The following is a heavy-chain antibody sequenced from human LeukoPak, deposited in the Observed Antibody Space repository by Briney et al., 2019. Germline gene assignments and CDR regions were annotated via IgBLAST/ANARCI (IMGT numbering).Heavy chain of an antibody. D-gene: IGHD6-19*01. CDR1: GGSFSGYY. V-gene: IGHV4-34*01. CDR3: ATKHSVAVAANPPYFDY. J-gene: IGHJ4*02. Sequence: PSETLSLTCGVYGGSFSGYYWSWIRQPPGRGLEWIGDINQSGRTNYNPSPKSRVTISVDTSKNQFSLKPTSVTAADTGVYYCATKHSVAVAANPPYFDYWGQGTLVTVSS. CDR2: INQSGRT.